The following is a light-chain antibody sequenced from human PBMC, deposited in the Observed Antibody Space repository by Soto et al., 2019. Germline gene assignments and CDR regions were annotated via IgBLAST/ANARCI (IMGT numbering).Light chain of an antibody. CDR3: LQEFHGPLS. CDR2: AAS. J-gene: IGKJ4*01. Sequence: AIQMTQSPSSLSASVGDRVTITCRASQGIGNDLAWYQQKPGKAPKLLIYAASTLQSGVPSRFSGNGSGTDFTLTISSLQPGDLASYYCLQEFHGPLSFGGGTKVE. V-gene: IGKV1-6*02. CDR1: QGIGND.